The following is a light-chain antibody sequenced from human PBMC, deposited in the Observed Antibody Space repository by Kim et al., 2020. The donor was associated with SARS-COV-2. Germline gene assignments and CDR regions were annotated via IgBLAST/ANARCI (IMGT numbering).Light chain of an antibody. CDR1: SLRRYY. Sequence: SSELTQDPAVSVALGQTVRITCQGDSLRRYYASWXQQKPGQAPVLVIYGKNNRPSGIPDRFSGSSSGNTASLTITGAQAEDEADYYCNSRDSSGDRWVFG. J-gene: IGLJ3*02. CDR3: NSRDSSGDRWV. V-gene: IGLV3-19*01. CDR2: GKN.